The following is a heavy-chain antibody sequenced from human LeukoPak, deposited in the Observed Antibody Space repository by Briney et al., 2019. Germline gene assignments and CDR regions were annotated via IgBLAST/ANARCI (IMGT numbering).Heavy chain of an antibody. Sequence: AGGSLRLSCAASGFTFSSYGMHWVRQAPGKGLEWVAVIWYDGSNKYYADSVKGRFTISRDNSKNTLYLQMNSLRAEDTAVYYCARDGQQWLVFDYYYRMDVWGKGTTVTVSS. CDR2: IWYDGSNK. CDR1: GFTFSSYG. J-gene: IGHJ6*04. CDR3: ARDGQQWLVFDYYYRMDV. V-gene: IGHV3-33*01. D-gene: IGHD6-19*01.